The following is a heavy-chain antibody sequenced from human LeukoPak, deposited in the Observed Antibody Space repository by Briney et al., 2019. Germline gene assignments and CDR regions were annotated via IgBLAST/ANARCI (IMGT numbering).Heavy chain of an antibody. V-gene: IGHV4-34*01. CDR1: GGSFSGYY. CDR2: INHSGST. Sequence: SETLSLTCAVYGGSFSGYYWSWIRQPPGKGLEWIGEINHSGSTNYNPSLKSRVTISVDTSKNQFSLKLSSVTAADTAAYYCARGHSRRHYYDSSGYCYWGQGTLVTVSS. D-gene: IGHD3-22*01. J-gene: IGHJ4*02. CDR3: ARGHSRRHYYDSSGYCY.